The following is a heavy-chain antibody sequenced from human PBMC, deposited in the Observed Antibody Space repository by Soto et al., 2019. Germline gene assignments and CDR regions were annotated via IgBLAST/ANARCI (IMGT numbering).Heavy chain of an antibody. Sequence: SVKVSCKASGFTFTSSAMQWVRQARGQRLEWIGWIVVGSGNTNYAQKFQERDTITRDMSTSTAYMELSSLRSEDTAVYYCAASSITMVRGVITHFDYWGQGTLVTVSS. V-gene: IGHV1-58*02. CDR1: GFTFTSSA. D-gene: IGHD3-10*01. CDR3: AASSITMVRGVITHFDY. J-gene: IGHJ4*02. CDR2: IVVGSGNT.